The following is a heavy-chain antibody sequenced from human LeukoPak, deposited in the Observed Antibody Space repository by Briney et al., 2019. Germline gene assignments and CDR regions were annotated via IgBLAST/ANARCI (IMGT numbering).Heavy chain of an antibody. CDR2: INHSGST. Sequence: PSETLSLTCAVYGGSFSGYYWSWIRQPPGKGLEWIGEINHSGSTNYNPSLKSRVTISVDTSKNQFSLKLSSVTAADTAVYYCASASFWSGHSLWGQGTTVTVSS. CDR3: ASASFWSGHSL. J-gene: IGHJ6*02. V-gene: IGHV4-34*01. D-gene: IGHD3-3*01. CDR1: GGSFSGYY.